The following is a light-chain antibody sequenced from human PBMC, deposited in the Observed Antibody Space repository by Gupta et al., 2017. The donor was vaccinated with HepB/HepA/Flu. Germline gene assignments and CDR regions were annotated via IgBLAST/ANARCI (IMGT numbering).Light chain of an antibody. CDR3: AAWDDSLNGWV. V-gene: IGLV1-44*01. Sequence: HSVLPQPPSAPGTPGQRVTISCSGSASNIGSNTINWYHQLPGTAPKLLIYSNNQRPSGVPDRFSGSKSGTSASLAINGLQSDDEADYYCAAWDDSLNGWVLGGGTKLTVL. J-gene: IGLJ3*02. CDR1: ASNIGSNT. CDR2: SNN.